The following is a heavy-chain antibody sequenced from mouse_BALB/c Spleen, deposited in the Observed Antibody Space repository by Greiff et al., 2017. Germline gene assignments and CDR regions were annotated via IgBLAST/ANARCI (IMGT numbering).Heavy chain of an antibody. CDR1: GYSITSDYA. Sequence: EVQLQESGPGLVKPSQSLSLTCTVTGYSITSDYAWNWIRQFPGNKLEWMGYISYSGSTSYNPSLKSRISITRDTSKNQFFLQLNTVTTEDTATYYCARSVLRYPWFAYWGQGTLVTVSA. CDR2: ISYSGST. CDR3: ARSVLRYPWFAY. D-gene: IGHD1-1*01. V-gene: IGHV3-2*02. J-gene: IGHJ3*01.